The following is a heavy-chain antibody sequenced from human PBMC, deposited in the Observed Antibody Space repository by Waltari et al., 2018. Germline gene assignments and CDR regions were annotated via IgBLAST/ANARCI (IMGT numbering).Heavy chain of an antibody. D-gene: IGHD2-21*01. CDR1: GGSFHFYY. Sequence: QVLLQQWGAGLLKPSETLSLTCAVYGGSFHFYYWSWIRQPPGEGLEGIGEITHSGSTNYNPSLKSRVSISVDTPNNQFSLKLTSVTAADTAAYYCARRGYCGIDCYSNYFDFWGQGTLVTVSS. V-gene: IGHV4-34*01. CDR3: ARRGYCGIDCYSNYFDF. CDR2: ITHSGST. J-gene: IGHJ4*02.